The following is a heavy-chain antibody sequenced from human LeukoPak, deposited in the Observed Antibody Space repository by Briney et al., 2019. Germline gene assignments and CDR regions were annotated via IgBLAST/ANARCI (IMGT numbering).Heavy chain of an antibody. CDR3: ARRRHSGLRAPFDS. J-gene: IGHJ4*02. Sequence: PSETLSLTCAVYGGSLSNYYWSWIRQPPGKGLEWIGEINYGGNTNNNPSLKSRVTLSVDPAKNQFSLRLSSVTAADTAVYFCARRRHSGLRAPFDSWGQGTLVTVSS. V-gene: IGHV4-34*01. CDR1: GGSLSNYY. CDR2: INYGGNT. D-gene: IGHD6-25*01.